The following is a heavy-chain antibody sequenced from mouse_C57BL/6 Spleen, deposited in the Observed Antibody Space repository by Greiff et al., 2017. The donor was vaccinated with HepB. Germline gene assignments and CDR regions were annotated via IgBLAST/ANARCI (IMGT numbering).Heavy chain of an antibody. CDR2: ISYDGSN. D-gene: IGHD2-10*01. CDR1: GYSITSGYY. J-gene: IGHJ4*01. CDR3: ASAYWAMDY. Sequence: DVQLQESGPGLVKPSQSLSLTCSVTGYSITSGYYWNWIRQFPGNKLEWMGYISYDGSNKYNPSLKNRISITLDTSKNQFFLKLNSVTTEDPATYYGASAYWAMDYWGQGTSVTVSS. V-gene: IGHV3-6*01.